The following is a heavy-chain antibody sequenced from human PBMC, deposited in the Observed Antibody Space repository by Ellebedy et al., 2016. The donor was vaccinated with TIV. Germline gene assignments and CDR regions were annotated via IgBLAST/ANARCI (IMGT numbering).Heavy chain of an antibody. D-gene: IGHD4-23*01. V-gene: IGHV1-2*02. Sequence: ASVKVSXKASGYTFTGYYMHWVRQAPGQGLEWMGWINPNSGGTNYAQKLQGRVTMTTDTSTSTAYMELRSLRSDDTAVYYCARENGRWARSYGGNSGPEYFQHWGQGTLVTVSS. CDR1: GYTFTGYY. CDR2: INPNSGGT. J-gene: IGHJ1*01. CDR3: ARENGRWARSYGGNSGPEYFQH.